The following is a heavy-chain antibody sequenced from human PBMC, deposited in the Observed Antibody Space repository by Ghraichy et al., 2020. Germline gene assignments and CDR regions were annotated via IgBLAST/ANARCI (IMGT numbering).Heavy chain of an antibody. CDR3: ARLWELRYFDWFSPDY. CDR1: GGSISSSSYY. D-gene: IGHD3-9*01. CDR2: IYYSGST. J-gene: IGHJ4*02. Sequence: SETLSLTCTVSGGSISSSSYYWGWIRQPPGKGLEWIGSIYYSGSTYYNPSLKSRVTISVDTSKNQFSLKLSSVTAADTAVYYCARLWELRYFDWFSPDYWGQGTLVTVSS. V-gene: IGHV4-39*01.